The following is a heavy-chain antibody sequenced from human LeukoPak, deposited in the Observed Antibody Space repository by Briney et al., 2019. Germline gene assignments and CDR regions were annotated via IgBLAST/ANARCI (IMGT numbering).Heavy chain of an antibody. CDR3: ARSGYCSSTSCQIAGWFDP. CDR2: IYYSGST. J-gene: IGHJ5*02. CDR1: GGSISSGGYY. D-gene: IGHD2-2*01. Sequence: SQTLSLTCTVSGGSISSGGYYWSWIRQHPGKGLEWIGYIYYSGSTYYNPSLKSRVTISVDTSKNQFSLKLSSVTAAVTAVYYCARSGYCSSTSCQIAGWFDPWGQGTLVTVSS. V-gene: IGHV4-31*03.